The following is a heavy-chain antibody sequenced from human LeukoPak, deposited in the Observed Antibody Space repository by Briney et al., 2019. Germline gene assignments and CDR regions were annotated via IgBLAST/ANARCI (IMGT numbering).Heavy chain of an antibody. V-gene: IGHV4-39*07. CDR3: ARDWDTAPTLAFDI. Sequence: PSETLSLTSTVSGGSISSSSYYWGWIRQPPGKGLEWIGCIYYSGSTYYNPSLKSRVTISVDTSKNQFSLKLSSVTAADTAVYYCARDWDTAPTLAFDIWGQGTMVTVSS. J-gene: IGHJ3*02. CDR2: IYYSGST. D-gene: IGHD5-18*01. CDR1: GGSISSSSYY.